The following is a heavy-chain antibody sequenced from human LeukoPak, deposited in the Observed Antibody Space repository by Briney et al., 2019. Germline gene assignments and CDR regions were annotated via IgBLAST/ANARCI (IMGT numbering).Heavy chain of an antibody. D-gene: IGHD2-2*01. V-gene: IGHV4-4*07. CDR2: IYTSGST. CDR3: ASDGALWDIVVVPAAAPRGAFDI. Sequence: SETLSLTCTVSGGSVSSYYWSWIRQPAGKGLEWIGRIYTSGSTNYNPSLKSRVTISVDKSKNQFSLKLSSVTAADTAVYYCASDGALWDIVVVPAAAPRGAFDIWGQGTMVTVSS. CDR1: GGSVSSYY. J-gene: IGHJ3*02.